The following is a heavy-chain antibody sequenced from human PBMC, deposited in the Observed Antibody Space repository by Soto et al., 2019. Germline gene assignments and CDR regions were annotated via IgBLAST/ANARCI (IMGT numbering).Heavy chain of an antibody. CDR2: IYWNNDK. V-gene: IGHV2-5*01. D-gene: IGHD6-6*01. J-gene: IGHJ4*02. CDR1: GFSLSTRGVG. Sequence: QITLEESGPTLVKPTQTLTLTCTFSGFSLSTRGVGVGWIRQPPGKALEWLALIYWNNDKHCSPSLKSRLTITNDASKNQEVLTMTNMDPVDAAAYYCSHRRGLAARSFVYWGQGTLVTVSS. CDR3: SHRRGLAARSFVY.